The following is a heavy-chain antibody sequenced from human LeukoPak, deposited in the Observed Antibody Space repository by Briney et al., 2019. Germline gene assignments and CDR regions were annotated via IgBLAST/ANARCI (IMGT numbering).Heavy chain of an antibody. J-gene: IGHJ6*03. CDR1: GFTFSSSW. CDR3: ARGPSGSYYVHYYYMDV. D-gene: IGHD1-26*01. V-gene: IGHV3-7*03. CDR2: INQDEI. Sequence: GGSLRPSCVASGFTFSSSWMSWVRQGPGKGLQWVASINQDEIHYVDAVRGRFTISRDNSKNTLYLQMNSLRAEDTAVYYCARGPSGSYYVHYYYMDVWGKGTTVTVSS.